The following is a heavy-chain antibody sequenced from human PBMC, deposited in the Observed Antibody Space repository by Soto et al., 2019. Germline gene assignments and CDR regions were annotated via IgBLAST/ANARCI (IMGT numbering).Heavy chain of an antibody. CDR2: IIPIFGTA. D-gene: IGHD6-6*01. Sequence: SVKVSCKASGGTLSSYAISWVRQAPGQGLEWMGGIIPIFGTANYAQKFQGRVTITADESTSTAYMELSSLRSEDTAVYYCAASIAARRGAFDIWAQGTMVTFSS. CDR1: GGTLSSYA. V-gene: IGHV1-69*13. J-gene: IGHJ3*02. CDR3: AASIAARRGAFDI.